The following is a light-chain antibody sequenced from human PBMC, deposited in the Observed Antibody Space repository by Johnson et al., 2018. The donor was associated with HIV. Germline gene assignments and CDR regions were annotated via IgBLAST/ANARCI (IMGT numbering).Light chain of an antibody. CDR2: ENN. CDR1: SSNIGKNY. CDR3: GTWDSSLSAGV. Sequence: SVLTQPPSVSAAPGQTVTISCSGSSSNIGKNYVSWYQQLPGTAPKVLIYENNKRPSGIPDRFSGSKSGASATLGITGLQTGDEADYYCGTWDSSLSAGVFGTGTTVTVL. J-gene: IGLJ1*01. V-gene: IGLV1-51*02.